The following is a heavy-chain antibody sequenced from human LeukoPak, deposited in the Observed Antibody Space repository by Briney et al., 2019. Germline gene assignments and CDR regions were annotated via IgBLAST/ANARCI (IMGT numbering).Heavy chain of an antibody. Sequence: GGSLRLSCAASGFTFSSYNMKWVRQAPGKGLEWVSSISTSSSYIYYADSVKGRFTISRDNAKNSLNLQMNSLRDEDTAVYYCAKDDAWLQYNDWGQGTLVTVSS. CDR1: GFTFSSYN. CDR2: ISTSSSYI. CDR3: AKDDAWLQYND. V-gene: IGHV3-21*04. D-gene: IGHD5-24*01. J-gene: IGHJ4*02.